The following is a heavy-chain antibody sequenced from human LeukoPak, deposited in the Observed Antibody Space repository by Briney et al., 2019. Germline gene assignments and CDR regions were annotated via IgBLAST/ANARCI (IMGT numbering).Heavy chain of an antibody. CDR2: INPKSGGT. V-gene: IGHV1-2*02. Sequence: ASVKVSCKASGYTFAGYYMHWVRQAPGQGLEWMGWINPKSGGTNYAQKFQGRVTMTRDTSISTAYMELSRLRSDDTAVYYCARDVVGAIHYFDYWGQGTLVTVSS. CDR3: ARDVVGAIHYFDY. J-gene: IGHJ4*02. CDR1: GYTFAGYY. D-gene: IGHD1-26*01.